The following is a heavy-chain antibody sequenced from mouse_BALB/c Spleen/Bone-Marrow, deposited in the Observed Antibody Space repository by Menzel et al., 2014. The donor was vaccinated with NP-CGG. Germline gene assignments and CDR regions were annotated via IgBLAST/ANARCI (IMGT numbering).Heavy chain of an antibody. CDR1: GFTFSDAS. Sequence: EVKLMESGGGLVQPGGSMKLSCAASGFTFSDASMDWVRQSPEKGLEWVAVIRSKANNHATYYAESVKGRFTISRDDSKSSVSLQMNSLRAEDTGIYYCTRSYGKGNWSFDIWGAGATVTVSS. J-gene: IGHJ1*01. CDR3: TRSYGKGNWSFDI. V-gene: IGHV6-6*01. D-gene: IGHD2-1*01. CDR2: IRSKANNHAT.